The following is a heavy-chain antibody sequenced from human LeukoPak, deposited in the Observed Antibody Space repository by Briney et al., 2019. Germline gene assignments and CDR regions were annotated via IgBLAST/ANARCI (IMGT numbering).Heavy chain of an antibody. D-gene: IGHD2-2*01. CDR3: ARVKAAIVVVPAATVGHADY. V-gene: IGHV3-48*01. CDR2: ISSSSSTI. Sequence: SGGSLRLSCAVSGFTFSSDSMNGVRPGPGKGLGWGSYISSSSSTIYYAASVKGRFTISRDTAKNSLYLQMNSLSAEDTAVYYCARVKAAIVVVPAATVGHADYWGQGTLVTVSS. CDR1: GFTFSSDS. J-gene: IGHJ4*02.